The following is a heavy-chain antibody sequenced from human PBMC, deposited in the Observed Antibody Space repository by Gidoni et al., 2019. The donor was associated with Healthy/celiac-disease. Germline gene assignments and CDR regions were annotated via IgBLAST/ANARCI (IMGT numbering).Heavy chain of an antibody. CDR2: ISGSGGST. J-gene: IGHJ4*02. CDR3: AKLLLIYDFWSGYYPALDYFDY. CDR1: GFTFSSYA. D-gene: IGHD3-3*01. Sequence: EVQLLESGGGLVQPGGSLRLSSAASGFTFSSYAMSWVRQAPGKGLEWVSAISGSGGSTYYADSVKGRFTISRDNSKNTLYLQMNSLRAEDTAVYYCAKLLLIYDFWSGYYPALDYFDYWGQGTLVTVSS. V-gene: IGHV3-23*01.